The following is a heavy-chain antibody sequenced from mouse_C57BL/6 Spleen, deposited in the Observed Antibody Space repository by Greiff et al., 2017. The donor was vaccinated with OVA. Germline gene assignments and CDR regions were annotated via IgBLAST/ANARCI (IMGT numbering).Heavy chain of an antibody. Sequence: VQLQQPGAELVKPGASVTLSCKASGYTFTSYWMHWVKQRPGQGLEWIGMIHPNSGSTNYNEKFKSKATLTVDKSSSTAYMQLSSLTSEDSAVYYCAREGSSPYYFDYWGQGTTLTVSS. D-gene: IGHD1-1*01. CDR3: AREGSSPYYFDY. V-gene: IGHV1-64*01. CDR2: IHPNSGST. CDR1: GYTFTSYW. J-gene: IGHJ2*01.